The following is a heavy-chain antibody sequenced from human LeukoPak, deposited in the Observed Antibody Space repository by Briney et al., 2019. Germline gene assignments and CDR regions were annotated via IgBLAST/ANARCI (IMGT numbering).Heavy chain of an antibody. V-gene: IGHV3-30*02. CDR2: IRYDGSNK. CDR1: GITFSSYG. CDR3: AKDAPYYSNWFDP. Sequence: AGGSLRLSCAASGITFSSYGMHWVRQAPGKGLEWVAFIRYDGSNKYYADSVKGRFTISRDNSKNTLYLQMNSLRAEDTAVYYCAKDAPYYSNWFDPWGQGTLVTVSS. J-gene: IGHJ5*02. D-gene: IGHD3-22*01.